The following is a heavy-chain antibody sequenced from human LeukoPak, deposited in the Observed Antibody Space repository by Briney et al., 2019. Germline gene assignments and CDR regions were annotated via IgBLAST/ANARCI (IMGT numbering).Heavy chain of an antibody. Sequence: GASVKVSCKASGYTFTGYYMHWVRQAPGQGLEWMGWINPNSGGTNYAQKFQGRVTMTRDTSISTAYMELSRLRSDDTAVYYCARGARAHMVRGVSTDYWGQGTLVTVSS. J-gene: IGHJ4*02. CDR2: INPNSGGT. D-gene: IGHD3-10*01. CDR1: GYTFTGYY. CDR3: ARGARAHMVRGVSTDY. V-gene: IGHV1-2*02.